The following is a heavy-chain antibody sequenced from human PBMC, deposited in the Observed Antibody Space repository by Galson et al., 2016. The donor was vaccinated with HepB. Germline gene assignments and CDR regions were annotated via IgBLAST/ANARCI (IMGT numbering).Heavy chain of an antibody. CDR2: VNHSGGT. V-gene: IGHV4-34*01. D-gene: IGHD3-10*01. CDR1: SGSFSGYS. Sequence: ETLSLTCTVYSGSFSGYSWSWIRQPPGKGLEWIGEVNHSGGTNYNPSLKSRVTVSVDTTKMHFSLNMRSVTAADTAVYYCVREKQFGSGPFGMDVWGQGTTVTVSS. CDR3: VREKQFGSGPFGMDV. J-gene: IGHJ6*02.